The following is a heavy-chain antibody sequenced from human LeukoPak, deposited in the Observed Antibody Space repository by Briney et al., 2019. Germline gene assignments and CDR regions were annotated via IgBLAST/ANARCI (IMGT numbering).Heavy chain of an antibody. V-gene: IGHV3-30*07. D-gene: IGHD3-9*01. J-gene: IGHJ4*02. CDR2: ISYDGSNK. Sequence: GGSLRLSCAASGFTFSDYAMHWVRQAPGKGLEWVAVISYDGSNKYYADSVKGRFTISRDNAKNSLYLQMNSLRAEDTAVYYCARERGHYDILTGYYGDTDYWGQGTLVTVSS. CDR1: GFTFSDYA. CDR3: ARERGHYDILTGYYGDTDY.